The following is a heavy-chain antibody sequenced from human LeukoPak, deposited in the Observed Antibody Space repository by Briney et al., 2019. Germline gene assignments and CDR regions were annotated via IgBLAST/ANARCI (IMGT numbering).Heavy chain of an antibody. V-gene: IGHV4-59*08. CDR1: GPSISSYY. CDR3: ARVGHIVAAGTYDW. D-gene: IGHD6-13*01. J-gene: IGHJ4*02. Sequence: SESLSLTCTVSGPSISSYYGSWVRQPPGKGLEWIGYIPYRGSPNYNPSLTNRVTISADTSKNQFSLNLSSVTAADTAVYYCARVGHIVAAGTYDWWGQGTLVTVSS. CDR2: IPYRGSP.